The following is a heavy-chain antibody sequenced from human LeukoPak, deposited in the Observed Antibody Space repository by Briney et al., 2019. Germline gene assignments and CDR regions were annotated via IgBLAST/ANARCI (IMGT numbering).Heavy chain of an antibody. Sequence: PGGSLRLSCAASGLTFSSYWMSWVRQAPGKGLEWVANIKQDGSEKYYVDSVKGRFTISRDNAKNSLYLQMNSLRAEDAAVYYCAREITMIGFDMGGKGTLVTVFS. D-gene: IGHD3-22*01. CDR1: GLTFSSYW. V-gene: IGHV3-7*01. J-gene: IGHJ3*02. CDR3: AREITMIGFDM. CDR2: IKQDGSEK.